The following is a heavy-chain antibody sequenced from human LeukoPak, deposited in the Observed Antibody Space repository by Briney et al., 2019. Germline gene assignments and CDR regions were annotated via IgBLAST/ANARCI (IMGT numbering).Heavy chain of an antibody. D-gene: IGHD4-17*01. Sequence: SGTLSLTCTVSGGSISSYYWSWIRQPPGKGLEWIGYIYYSGSTNYNPSLKSRVTISVDTSKNQFSLKLSSVTAADTAVYYCARELSYDYGDYGLGYWGQGTLVTVSS. CDR2: IYYSGST. CDR3: ARELSYDYGDYGLGY. CDR1: GGSISSYY. V-gene: IGHV4-59*01. J-gene: IGHJ4*02.